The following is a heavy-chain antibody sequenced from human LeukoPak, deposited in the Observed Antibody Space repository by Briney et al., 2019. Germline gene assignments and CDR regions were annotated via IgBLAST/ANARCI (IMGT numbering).Heavy chain of an antibody. Sequence: SQTLSVTCAISGDSVSSNNGAWNWIRQSPSRGLEWLGRTYYRSKWYNDYAVSMKGRITINPDTSKSQFSLQLNSVTPEATAVYYCARDVGSSGWYTFDYWGQGTLVTVSS. J-gene: IGHJ4*02. CDR2: TYYRSKWYN. CDR1: GDSVSSNNGA. D-gene: IGHD6-19*01. V-gene: IGHV6-1*01. CDR3: ARDVGSSGWYTFDY.